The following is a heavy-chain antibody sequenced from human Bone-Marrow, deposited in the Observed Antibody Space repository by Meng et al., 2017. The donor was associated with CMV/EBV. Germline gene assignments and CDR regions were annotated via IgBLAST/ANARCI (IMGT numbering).Heavy chain of an antibody. J-gene: IGHJ4*02. CDR3: ARLVSEICGPFYY. Sequence: AVSGGALSRSDRGGWGRQPPGKGREWVGKIYHSGSTNYNPSLKSRVTISVDKSKNQFSLKLSSVTAADTAVYYCARLVSEICGPFYYWGQGTLVTVSS. V-gene: IGHV4-4*02. D-gene: IGHD1-26*01. CDR1: GGALSRSDR. CDR2: IYHSGST.